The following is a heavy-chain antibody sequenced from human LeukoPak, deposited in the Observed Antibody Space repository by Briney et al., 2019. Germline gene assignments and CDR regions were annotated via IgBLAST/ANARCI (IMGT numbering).Heavy chain of an antibody. J-gene: IGHJ6*03. D-gene: IGHD1-14*01. CDR1: GFTFSRYA. Sequence: SLRLYCAASGFTFSRYAMSWVRPAPGEWLEWVAGILDSGYSTYYANSVQGRFTISRDNSNNTLYLQINSPSAEDTAVYYYAKVGYHPLHNYYVGVWGKGTTVAVSS. V-gene: IGHV3-23*01. CDR3: AKVGYHPLHNYYVGV. CDR2: ILDSGYST.